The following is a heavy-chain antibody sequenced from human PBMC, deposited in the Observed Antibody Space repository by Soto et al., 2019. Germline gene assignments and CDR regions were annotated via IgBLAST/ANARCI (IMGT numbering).Heavy chain of an antibody. Sequence: SLRLSCAVSGFNVMSYWMSWVRQAPGKGLEWVASIKEDGSEIYYLQPVKGRFIISRDNAQNSLFLQMNTLRPEDTAMYYCARVAYWGPGTQVTVSS. J-gene: IGHJ4*02. CDR2: IKEDGSEI. CDR1: GFNVMSYW. CDR3: ARVAY. V-gene: IGHV3-7*01.